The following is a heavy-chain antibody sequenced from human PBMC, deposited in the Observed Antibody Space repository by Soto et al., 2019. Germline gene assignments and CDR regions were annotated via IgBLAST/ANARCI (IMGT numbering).Heavy chain of an antibody. V-gene: IGHV3-48*03. Sequence: GGSLRLSCVVSGFTFSTYEMNWVRQAPGKGLEWVPYISASGSTVYYTDSVKGRFTISRDNAKKSLYLQMNSLRADDTAVYYCAGQGSYYKDFDNWGQGTLVTVSS. J-gene: IGHJ4*02. CDR2: ISASGSTV. CDR3: AGQGSYYKDFDN. CDR1: GFTFSTYE. D-gene: IGHD3-10*01.